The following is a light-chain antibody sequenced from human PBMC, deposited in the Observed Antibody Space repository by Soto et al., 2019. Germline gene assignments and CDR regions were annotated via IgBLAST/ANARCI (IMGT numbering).Light chain of an antibody. J-gene: IGLJ2*01. CDR2: STN. CDR1: TGAVTSGYY. V-gene: IGLV7-43*01. CDR3: LLYYGAQLGV. Sequence: QAVVTQEPSLTVSPGGTVTLTCATRTGAVTSGYYPNWFQQKPGQAPRALIYSTNNKYSWTPARFSGSLLGGKAALTLSGVQPEDEADYYCLLYYGAQLGVFGGGTKVTVL.